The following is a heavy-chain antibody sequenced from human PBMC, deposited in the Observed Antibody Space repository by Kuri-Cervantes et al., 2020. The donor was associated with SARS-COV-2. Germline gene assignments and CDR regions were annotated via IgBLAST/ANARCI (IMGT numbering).Heavy chain of an antibody. V-gene: IGHV4-61*02. CDR1: GYSISSGYY. J-gene: IGHJ3*02. D-gene: IGHD3-10*01. CDR2: IYTSGST. Sequence: SETLSLTCAASGYSISSGYYWSWIRQPAGKGLEWIGRIYTSGSTNYNPSLKSRVTISVDTSKNQFSLKLSSVTAADTAVYYCARARMVRGVNGAFDIWGQGTMVTVSS. CDR3: ARARMVRGVNGAFDI.